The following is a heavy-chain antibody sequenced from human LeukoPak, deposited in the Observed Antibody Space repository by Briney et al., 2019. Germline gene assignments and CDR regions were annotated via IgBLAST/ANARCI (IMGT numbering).Heavy chain of an antibody. Sequence: GESLKISCEGFGSTFTNYWIGWVRQMPGKGLEWMGVIYPGDSRTRYSPSFQGQVTISADKSINTAYLQWSSLKASDSAIYYCACRDFSSTSSGPWGQGTLVTVSS. V-gene: IGHV5-51*01. CDR1: GSTFTNYW. D-gene: IGHD6-6*01. CDR3: ACRDFSSTSSGP. CDR2: IYPGDSRT. J-gene: IGHJ5*02.